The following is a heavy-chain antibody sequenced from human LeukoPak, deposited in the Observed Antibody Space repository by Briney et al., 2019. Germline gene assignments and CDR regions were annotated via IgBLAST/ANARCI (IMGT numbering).Heavy chain of an antibody. Sequence: ASVKVSCKASGYTFTSYDINWVRQATGQGLEWMGWMNPNSGNTGYAQKFQGRVTITRNTSISTAYMELSSLRSEDTAVYYCARGNRDFWSGWNPYYYYYMDVWGKGTTVTVSS. J-gene: IGHJ6*03. V-gene: IGHV1-8*03. CDR3: ARGNRDFWSGWNPYYYYYMDV. D-gene: IGHD3-3*01. CDR1: GYTFTSYD. CDR2: MNPNSGNT.